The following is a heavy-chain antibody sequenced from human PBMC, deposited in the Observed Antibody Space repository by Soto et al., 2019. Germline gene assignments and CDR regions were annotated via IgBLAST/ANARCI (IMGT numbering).Heavy chain of an antibody. CDR3: ARSGHNSGFFYYDY. D-gene: IGHD3-22*01. Sequence: QITLKESGPTLVKVTQTVTLTCTFSGFSLSSTGVGVGWIRQPQGKALEGLALINWNDAKRYNPSLKSRLTITKETSKNQVVLTMTNIDPVDTATYYCARSGHNSGFFYYDYCGQGTLVTVSS. J-gene: IGHJ4*02. CDR2: INWNDAK. CDR1: GFSLSSTGVG. V-gene: IGHV2-5*01.